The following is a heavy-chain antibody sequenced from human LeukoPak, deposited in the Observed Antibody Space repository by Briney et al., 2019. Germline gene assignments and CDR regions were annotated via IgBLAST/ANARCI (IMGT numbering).Heavy chain of an antibody. CDR3: ARESHCSGGSCPGSYWFDP. Sequence: SETLSPTCTVSGGSISSSSYYWSWIRQPPGKGLEWIGYIYYSGSTNYNPSPKSRVTISVDTSKNQFSLKLSSVTAADTAVYYCARESHCSGGSCPGSYWFDPWGQGTLVTVSS. CDR2: IYYSGST. CDR1: GGSISSSSYY. D-gene: IGHD2-15*01. J-gene: IGHJ5*02. V-gene: IGHV4-61*01.